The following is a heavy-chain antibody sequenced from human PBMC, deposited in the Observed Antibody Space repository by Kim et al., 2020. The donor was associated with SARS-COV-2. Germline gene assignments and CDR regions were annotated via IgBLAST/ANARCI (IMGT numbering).Heavy chain of an antibody. CDR3: ARALCDSGTYRPYQT. Sequence: ADAVKSRFTIASDNSKNTMYLQMDSVGAEDTALYYCARALCDSGTYRPYQTWGQGTMVTVSS. J-gene: IGHJ3*01. V-gene: IGHV3-23*01. D-gene: IGHD1-26*01.